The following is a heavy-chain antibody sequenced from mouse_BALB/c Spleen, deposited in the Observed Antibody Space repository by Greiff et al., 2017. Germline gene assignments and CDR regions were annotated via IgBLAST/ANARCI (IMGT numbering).Heavy chain of an antibody. D-gene: IGHD1-1*01. J-gene: IGHJ2*01. V-gene: IGHV5-6-5*01. CDR1: GFTFSSYA. Sequence: EVKLVESGGGLVKPGGSLKLSCAASGFTFSSYAMSWVRQTPEKRLEWVASISSGGSTYYPDSVKGRFTISRDNARNILYLQMSSLRSEDTAMYYCARVPYYYGSSDYFDHWGQGTTLTVSS. CDR2: ISSGGST. CDR3: ARVPYYYGSSDYFDH.